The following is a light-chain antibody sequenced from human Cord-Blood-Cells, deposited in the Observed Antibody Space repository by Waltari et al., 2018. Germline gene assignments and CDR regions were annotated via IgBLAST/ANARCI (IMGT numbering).Light chain of an antibody. CDR2: AAS. Sequence: DIQMTPSPSSLSASVGDRVTITCRASQSISSYLNWYQQKPGNAPKLLIYAASSLQSGVPSRFSGSVSGTDFTLTISSLQPEDFATYYCQQSYSTPFTFGPGTKVDIK. J-gene: IGKJ3*01. CDR3: QQSYSTPFT. CDR1: QSISSY. V-gene: IGKV1-39*01.